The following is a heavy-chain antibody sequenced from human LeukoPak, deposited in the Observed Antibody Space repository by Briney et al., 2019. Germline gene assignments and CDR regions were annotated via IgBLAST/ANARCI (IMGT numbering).Heavy chain of an antibody. Sequence: GRSLRLSCAASGFTFSSYAMHWVRQAPGKGLEWVAVISYDGSNKYYADSVKGRFTISRDNSKNTLYLQMNSLRAEDTAVYYCARSAYNSGWYMFAIDYWGQGTLVTVSS. V-gene: IGHV3-30-3*01. D-gene: IGHD6-19*01. CDR3: ARSAYNSGWYMFAIDY. CDR2: ISYDGSNK. CDR1: GFTFSSYA. J-gene: IGHJ4*02.